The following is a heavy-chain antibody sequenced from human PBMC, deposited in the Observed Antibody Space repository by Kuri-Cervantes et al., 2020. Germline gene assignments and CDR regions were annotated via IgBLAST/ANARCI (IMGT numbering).Heavy chain of an antibody. CDR2: TKQDGSGE. Sequence: GGSLRLSCAASGFNFRSYWMGWVRQAPGRGREWVANTKQDGSGEYYVGSVKGRFTVSRDNAKDLVYLQMNSLRAEGTAVYYCARDPQGSYYDFWSGFNNYYGMDGWGQGTTVTVSS. CDR1: GFNFRSYW. V-gene: IGHV3-7*01. D-gene: IGHD3-3*01. J-gene: IGHJ6*02. CDR3: ARDPQGSYYDFWSGFNNYYGMDG.